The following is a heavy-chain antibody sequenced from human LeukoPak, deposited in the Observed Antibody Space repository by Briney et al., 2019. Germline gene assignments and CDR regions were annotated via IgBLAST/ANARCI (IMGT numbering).Heavy chain of an antibody. CDR3: AKDLRPYYYDSSGYPDAFDI. CDR2: ISDSGGST. V-gene: IGHV3-23*01. J-gene: IGHJ3*02. Sequence: GGTLRLSCAVSGVTFSSYAMSWVRQAPGKGLEWVSAISDSGGSTYYADSVKGRFTISRDNSKNTLYLQMNSLRAEDTAVYYCAKDLRPYYYDSSGYPDAFDIWGQGTMVTVSS. D-gene: IGHD3-22*01. CDR1: GVTFSSYA.